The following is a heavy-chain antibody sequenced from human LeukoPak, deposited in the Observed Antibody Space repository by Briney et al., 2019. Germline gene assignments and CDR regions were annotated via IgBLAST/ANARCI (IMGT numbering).Heavy chain of an antibody. D-gene: IGHD4-17*01. V-gene: IGHV3-74*03. CDR2: INTDGSHS. Sequence: GGSLRLSCAGSGFSFNNCLMRWVSHAPGKGLVWVSRINTDGSHSMYADSVKGRFSISRDNTKNTLYLQMNSLRAEDTAVYYSTRDLNGDPYYYLDVWGKGTTVTVSS. CDR3: TRDLNGDPYYYLDV. J-gene: IGHJ6*03. CDR1: GFSFNNCL.